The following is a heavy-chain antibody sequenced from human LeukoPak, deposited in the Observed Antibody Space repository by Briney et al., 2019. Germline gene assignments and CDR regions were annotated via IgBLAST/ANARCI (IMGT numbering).Heavy chain of an antibody. J-gene: IGHJ5*02. D-gene: IGHD6-13*01. V-gene: IGHV1-69*06. CDR2: IIPIFGTA. CDR3: ARETRVYSSSWHNWFDP. Sequence: ASVKVSCKASGGTFSSYAISWVRQAPGQGLEWMGGIIPIFGTANYAQKFQGRVTITADKSTSTAYMELSSLRSEDTAVYYCARETRVYSSSWHNWFDPWGQGTLVTVSS. CDR1: GGTFSSYA.